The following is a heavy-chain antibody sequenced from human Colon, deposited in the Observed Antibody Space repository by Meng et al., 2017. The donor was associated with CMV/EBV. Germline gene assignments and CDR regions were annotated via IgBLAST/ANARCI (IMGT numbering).Heavy chain of an antibody. V-gene: IGHV4-39*07. CDR3: ARSDLGVYSYGYFPGGLDV. CDR2: IYYSGST. D-gene: IGHD5-18*01. J-gene: IGHJ6*02. CDR1: GGSISSISYY. Sequence: SQTRSLTGAVSGGSISSISYYWAWIRQPPGKGLEWIGAIYYSGSTYYNPSLRSRVTTSVDTSKNQFSLKLSSVTAADTAVYYCARSDLGVYSYGYFPGGLDVWGQGTTVTVSS.